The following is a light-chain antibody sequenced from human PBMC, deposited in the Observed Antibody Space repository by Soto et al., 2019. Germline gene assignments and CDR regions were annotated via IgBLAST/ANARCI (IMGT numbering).Light chain of an antibody. J-gene: IGKJ1*01. CDR2: DAS. Sequence: DIQMTQSPSTLSASVGDRVTITCRASQSISSWLAWYQQKPGKAPKLLIYDASSLESGVPSRFSGSGSGTEFTLPLSSLQPDDFAAYYCQQYNSYSWTFGQGTKVEIK. CDR1: QSISSW. V-gene: IGKV1-5*01. CDR3: QQYNSYSWT.